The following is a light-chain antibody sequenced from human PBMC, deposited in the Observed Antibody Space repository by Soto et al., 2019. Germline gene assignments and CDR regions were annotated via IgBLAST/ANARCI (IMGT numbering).Light chain of an antibody. J-gene: IGKJ2*02. CDR2: GAS. CDR3: QQYNNWPRT. Sequence: EIVMTQSPATLSVSPGERATLSCRASQSVSSNLAWYQQKPGQAPRLLIYGASTRATGIPARFSGSRSGTEFTLTISSLQYEDFAVYYCQQYNNWPRTFGQGTKLEIK. V-gene: IGKV3-15*01. CDR1: QSVSSN.